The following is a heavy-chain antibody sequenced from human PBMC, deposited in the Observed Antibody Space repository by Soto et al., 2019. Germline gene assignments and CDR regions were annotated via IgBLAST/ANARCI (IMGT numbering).Heavy chain of an antibody. CDR1: GGSISSGGYY. D-gene: IGHD3-22*01. V-gene: IGHV4-31*03. J-gene: IGHJ4*02. Sequence: SETLSLTCTVSGGSISSGGYYWSWIRQHPGKGLEWIGYIYYSGSTYYNPSLKSRVTISVDTSKNQVSLHLNSVTAADTAVYFCARRDSSTYYYGQFDNWGQGKLVNVSS. CDR2: IYYSGST. CDR3: ARRDSSTYYYGQFDN.